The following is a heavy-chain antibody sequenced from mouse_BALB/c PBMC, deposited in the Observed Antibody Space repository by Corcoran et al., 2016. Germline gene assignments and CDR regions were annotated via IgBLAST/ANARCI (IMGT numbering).Heavy chain of an antibody. V-gene: IGHV14-3*02. Sequence: EVQLQQSGAELVKPGASVKLSCTASGFNIKDTYMHWVKQRPEQGLEWIGRIDPANGNTKYDPKFQGKATITADTSSNTAYLQLSSLTSEDTAVYYCARRYYYGRGYFDVWGTGTTATVSS. CDR1: GFNIKDTY. J-gene: IGHJ1*03. CDR3: ARRYYYGRGYFDV. CDR2: IDPANGNT. D-gene: IGHD1-1*01.